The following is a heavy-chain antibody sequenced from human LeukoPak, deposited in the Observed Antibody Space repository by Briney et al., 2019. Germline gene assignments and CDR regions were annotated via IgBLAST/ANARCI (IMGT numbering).Heavy chain of an antibody. D-gene: IGHD5-18*01. CDR2: ISGSGGST. CDR1: GFTFSSYA. CDR3: AKDARIQPRRYSYNY. J-gene: IGHJ4*02. V-gene: IGHV3-23*01. Sequence: GGSLRLSCAASGFTFSSYAMSWVRQAPGKGLEWVSTISGSGGSTSYADSVKGRFTISRDNSKNTLYLQMNSLRAEDTAVYYCAKDARIQPRRYSYNYWGQGTLVTVSS.